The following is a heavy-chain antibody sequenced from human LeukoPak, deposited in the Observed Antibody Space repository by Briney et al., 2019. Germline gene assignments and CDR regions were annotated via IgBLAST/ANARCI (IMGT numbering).Heavy chain of an antibody. J-gene: IGHJ5*02. D-gene: IGHD5-12*01. CDR3: ARGGYANWFDP. V-gene: IGHV4-59*12. Sequence: SETLSLTCTVSGGSISSYYWSWIRQPPGKGLEWIGYIYYNGSTNYNPSLKSRVTISVDTSKNQFSLKLSSVTAADTAVYYCARGGYANWFDPWGQGTLVTVSS. CDR1: GGSISSYY. CDR2: IYYNGST.